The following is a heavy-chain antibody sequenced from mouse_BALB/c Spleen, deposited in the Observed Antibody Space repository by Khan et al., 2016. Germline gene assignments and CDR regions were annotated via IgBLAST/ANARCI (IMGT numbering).Heavy chain of an antibody. V-gene: IGHV4-1*02. CDR1: GFDFRRYW. J-gene: IGHJ1*01. Sequence: EVKLLESGGGLVPPGGSLKLSCAASGFDFRRYWMSWVRQAPGKGREWIGEINPDSSTIDYTPSLKDKFIISRDNAKNTLYLQMSKVRSEDTDLYYCASTIWYFDGWGAGTTVTVSS. CDR2: INPDSSTI. CDR3: ASTIWYFDG.